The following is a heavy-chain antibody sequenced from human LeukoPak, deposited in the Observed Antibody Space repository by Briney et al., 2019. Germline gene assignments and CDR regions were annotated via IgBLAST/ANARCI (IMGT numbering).Heavy chain of an antibody. CDR3: ARVVVVPAAIRKNWFDP. CDR2: VNHSGST. CDR1: GGTYSGYY. V-gene: IGHV4-34*01. Sequence: SETLSLTCAVYGGTYSGYYWSWFRQPPGKGLEWIGEVNHSGSTNYNPSLKSRVTISVDTSKNQFSLKLSSVTAADTAVYYCARVVVVPAAIRKNWFDPWGQGTLVTVSS. D-gene: IGHD2-2*02. J-gene: IGHJ5*02.